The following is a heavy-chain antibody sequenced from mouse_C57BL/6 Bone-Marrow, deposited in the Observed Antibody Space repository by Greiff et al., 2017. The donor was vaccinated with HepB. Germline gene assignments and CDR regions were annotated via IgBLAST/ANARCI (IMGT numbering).Heavy chain of an antibody. J-gene: IGHJ4*01. CDR2: IHPNSGST. CDR1: GYTFTSYW. Sequence: VQLQQPGAELVKPGASVKLSCKASGYTFTSYWMHWVKQRPGQGLEWIGMIHPNSGSTNYNEKFKSKATLTVDKSSSTAYMQLSSLTSEDSAVYYCAILITTVVATGAMDYWGQGTSVTVSS. D-gene: IGHD1-1*01. V-gene: IGHV1-64*01. CDR3: AILITTVVATGAMDY.